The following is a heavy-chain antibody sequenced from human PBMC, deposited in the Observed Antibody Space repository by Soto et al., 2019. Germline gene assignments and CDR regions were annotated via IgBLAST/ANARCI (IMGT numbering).Heavy chain of an antibody. CDR2: TFTGGST. D-gene: IGHD1-26*01. CDR3: AKKPPSSIQGWAFGMDV. CDR1: GFSVTTNY. J-gene: IGHJ6*02. Sequence: EVQVLESGGGLVQPGGSLRLSCAASGFSVTTNYIIWVRQPPGKGLEWVSTTFTGGSTHYADSVKGRFSISRDNSKNTVYLQMNNLRVEDTAVYYCAKKPPSSIQGWAFGMDVWGQGTTVSVSS. V-gene: IGHV3-66*01.